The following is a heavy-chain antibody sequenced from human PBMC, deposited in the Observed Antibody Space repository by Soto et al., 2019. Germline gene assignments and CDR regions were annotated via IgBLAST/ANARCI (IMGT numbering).Heavy chain of an antibody. D-gene: IGHD3-10*01. J-gene: IGHJ6*02. Sequence: ASVKVSCKASGYTFTGYYIHWVRQAPGQGLEWMGWINPNSGGTNYAQKFQGWVTMTRDTSISTAYMELSRLRSDDTAVYYCARAPYGSGSYGFYYGMDVWGQGTTVTVSS. CDR2: INPNSGGT. CDR1: GYTFTGYY. V-gene: IGHV1-2*04. CDR3: ARAPYGSGSYGFYYGMDV.